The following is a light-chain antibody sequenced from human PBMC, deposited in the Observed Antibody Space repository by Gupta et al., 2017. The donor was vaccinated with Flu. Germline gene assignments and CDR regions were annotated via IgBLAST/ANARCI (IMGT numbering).Light chain of an antibody. V-gene: IGKV3-15*01. CDR3: QQYKNWPPRIS. Sequence: EIVITQSPATRSVSPGKRATLSCRASQSVISNSAWYQQKPGQAPSLLIFGASTSATGIPARVRGSGCGAGSTLTISSMQVEDYAVDFCQQYKNWPPRISFGQGTKLEIK. J-gene: IGKJ2*03. CDR1: QSVISN. CDR2: GAS.